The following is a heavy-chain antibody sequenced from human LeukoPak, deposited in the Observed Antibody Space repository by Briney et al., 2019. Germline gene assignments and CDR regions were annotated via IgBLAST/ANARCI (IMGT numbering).Heavy chain of an antibody. D-gene: IGHD2-8*01. CDR2: MNPNSGNT. Sequence: ASVKVSCKASGYTFTSYDINWVRQATGQGLEWMGWMNPNSGNTGYAQKFQGRVTMTRNTSISTAYMELSSLRSEDTAVYYCARGRRYCTNGLCYKGDYYGMDVWGQGTTVTVSS. V-gene: IGHV1-8*01. CDR1: GYTFTSYD. J-gene: IGHJ6*02. CDR3: ARGRRYCTNGLCYKGDYYGMDV.